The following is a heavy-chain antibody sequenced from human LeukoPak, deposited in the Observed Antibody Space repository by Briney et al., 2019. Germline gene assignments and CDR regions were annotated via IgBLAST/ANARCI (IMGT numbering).Heavy chain of an antibody. D-gene: IGHD3-9*01. CDR1: GFTFSSDA. V-gene: IGHV3-23*01. CDR2: ISGSGGSI. J-gene: IGHJ5*02. Sequence: GGSLRLSCAASGFTFSSDAMTWVRQAPGKGLEWVSTISGSGGSIYYADSVKGRFTISRDNSKNTLFLQMNSLRAEDTALYYCAKALTGYYPFDPWGQGTLVTVSS. CDR3: AKALTGYYPFDP.